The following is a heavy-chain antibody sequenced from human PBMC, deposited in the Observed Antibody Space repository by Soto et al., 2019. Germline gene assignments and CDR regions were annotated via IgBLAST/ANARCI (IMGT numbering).Heavy chain of an antibody. CDR2: IYYSGST. D-gene: IGHD6-13*01. Sequence: SETLSLTCTVSGGSISSSSYYWGWIRQPPGKGLEWIGSIYYSGSTYYNPSLKSRVTISVDTSKNQFSLKLSSVTAADTAVYYCARHARYAQMYSSSWYYFDYWGQGTLVTVSS. V-gene: IGHV4-39*01. J-gene: IGHJ4*02. CDR1: GGSISSSSYY. CDR3: ARHARYAQMYSSSWYYFDY.